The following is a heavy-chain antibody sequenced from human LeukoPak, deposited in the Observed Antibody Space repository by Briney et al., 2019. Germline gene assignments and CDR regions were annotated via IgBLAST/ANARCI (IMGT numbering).Heavy chain of an antibody. CDR1: GGSISSGSYY. CDR3: ARQGSAWNDFLHVDY. V-gene: IGHV4-61*02. D-gene: IGHD1-1*01. CDR2: IYTSGST. J-gene: IGHJ4*02. Sequence: TSQTLSLTCTVSGGSISSGSYYWSWIRQPAGKGLEWIGRIYTSGSTNYNPSLKSRVTISVDTSKNQFSLKLSSVTAADTAVYYCARQGSAWNDFLHVDYWGQGTLVTVSS.